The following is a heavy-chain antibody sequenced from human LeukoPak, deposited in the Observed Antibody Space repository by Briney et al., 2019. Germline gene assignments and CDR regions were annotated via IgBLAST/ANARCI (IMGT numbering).Heavy chain of an antibody. Sequence: GRSLRLSCAPSGFTFSTYGMHWVRQAPGKGLEWVAFIRYDGNNKYYRDSVKGRFTISRDNSKNTLYMQMNSLRAEDTAVYYCAKGPNYDILTGWRKTYNAFDIWGQGTMVTVSS. V-gene: IGHV3-30*02. D-gene: IGHD3-9*01. CDR1: GFTFSTYG. J-gene: IGHJ3*02. CDR3: AKGPNYDILTGWRKTYNAFDI. CDR2: IRYDGNNK.